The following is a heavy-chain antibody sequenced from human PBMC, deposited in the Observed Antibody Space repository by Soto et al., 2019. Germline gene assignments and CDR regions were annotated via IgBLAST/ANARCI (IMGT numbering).Heavy chain of an antibody. CDR2: ISSSGSTI. CDR3: ARGSSGSGAFDI. J-gene: IGHJ3*02. D-gene: IGHD6-19*01. V-gene: IGHV3-48*04. Sequence: AGGSLRLSCASSGFPFSAFSMNWVRQAPGKGLEWVAYISSSGSTIYYVDSVKGRFTISRDNAKNSLYLQMNSLRAEDTAVYYCARGSSGSGAFDIWGQGTMVTVSS. CDR1: GFPFSAFS.